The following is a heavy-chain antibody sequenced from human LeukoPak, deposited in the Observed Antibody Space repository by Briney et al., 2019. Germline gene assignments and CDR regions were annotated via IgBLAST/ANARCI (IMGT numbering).Heavy chain of an antibody. Sequence: ASVKASCKASGHTFNGYYMHWVRQAPGQGLEWMGWINPNSGGTNYAQKFQGRVTMTRDTSISAAYMELSRLRSDDTAVYYCASVSGSYFDAFDIWGQGTMVTVSS. CDR2: INPNSGGT. J-gene: IGHJ3*02. V-gene: IGHV1-2*02. CDR3: ASVSGSYFDAFDI. CDR1: GHTFNGYY. D-gene: IGHD1-26*01.